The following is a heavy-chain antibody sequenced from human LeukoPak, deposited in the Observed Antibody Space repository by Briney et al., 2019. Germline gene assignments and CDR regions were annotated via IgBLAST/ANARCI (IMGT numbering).Heavy chain of an antibody. CDR1: GYTFTSYD. V-gene: IGHV1-8*01. CDR2: MNPNSGNT. J-gene: IGHJ4*02. D-gene: IGHD4-17*01. Sequence: GASVKVSCKASGYTFTSYDINWVRQATGQGLEWMGWMNPNSGNTGYAQKFQGRVTMTTDTSTSTAYMELRSLRSDDTAVYYCARFPGSTVTDFKFDYWGQGTLVTVSS. CDR3: ARFPGSTVTDFKFDY.